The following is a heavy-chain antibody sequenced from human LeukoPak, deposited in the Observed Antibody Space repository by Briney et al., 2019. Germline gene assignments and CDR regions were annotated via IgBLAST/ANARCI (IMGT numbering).Heavy chain of an antibody. CDR2: IYSGGST. D-gene: IGHD3-22*01. J-gene: IGHJ6*02. CDR3: ARDKGPGYDSSGYYRYYYYGMDV. V-gene: IGHV3-66*01. Sequence: GGSLRLSCAASGFTVSSNYMSWVRQAPGKGLEWVSVIYSGGSTYYADSVKGRFTISRDNSKNTLYLQMNSLRAEDTAVYYCARDKGPGYDSSGYYRYYYYGMDVWGQGTTVTVSS. CDR1: GFTVSSNY.